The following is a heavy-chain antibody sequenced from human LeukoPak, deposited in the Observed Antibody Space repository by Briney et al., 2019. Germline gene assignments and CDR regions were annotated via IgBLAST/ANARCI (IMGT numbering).Heavy chain of an antibody. CDR3: AKDSREVQELDY. CDR1: GFTFSSYA. V-gene: IGHV3-23*01. J-gene: IGHJ4*02. Sequence: GGSLRLSCVASGFTFSSYAMSWVRQAPGKGLEWVSAISGSGGNTYYADSVKGRFTISRDNSKNTLYLQMNSLRAEDTAVYYCAKDSREVQELDYWGQGTLVTVSS. CDR2: ISGSGGNT. D-gene: IGHD1-26*01.